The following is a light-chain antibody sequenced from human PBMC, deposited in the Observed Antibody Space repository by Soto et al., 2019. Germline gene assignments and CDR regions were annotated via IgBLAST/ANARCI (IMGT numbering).Light chain of an antibody. CDR2: GAS. CDR1: QSVSSGY. CDR3: QLCGIAPFT. Sequence: EIVLTQSPGPLSLSPGERATLSCRASQSVSSGYLAWYQQKPGRVPRLLIYGASNRAPGIPDRFTGSGSGTDFTITIARVEPEDFAVYYCQLCGIAPFTFGPGTKVDIK. J-gene: IGKJ3*01. V-gene: IGKV3-20*01.